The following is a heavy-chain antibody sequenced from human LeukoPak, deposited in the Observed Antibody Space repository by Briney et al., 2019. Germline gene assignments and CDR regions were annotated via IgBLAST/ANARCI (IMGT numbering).Heavy chain of an antibody. V-gene: IGHV1-69*05. CDR2: IIPIFGTA. D-gene: IGHD2-21*02. CDR3: ASGGSSYCGGDCYSTFDY. J-gene: IGHJ4*02. CDR1: GGTFSSYA. Sequence: SVKVSCKASGGTFSSYAISWVRQAPGQGLEWMGGIIPIFGTANYAQKFQGRVTITTAESTSTAYMELSSLRSEDTAVYYCASGGSSYCGGDCYSTFDYWGQGTLVTVSS.